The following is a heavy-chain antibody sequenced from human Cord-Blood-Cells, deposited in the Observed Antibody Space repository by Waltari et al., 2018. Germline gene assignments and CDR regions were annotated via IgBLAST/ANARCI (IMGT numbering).Heavy chain of an antibody. CDR1: GGSFSGYY. CDR3: ARSSSIAARGWDY. J-gene: IGHJ4*02. Sequence: QVQLQQWGAGLLKPSETLSLTCAVYGGSFSGYYWSWIRQPPGKGLEWIGEINHSGSTNYNPSLKSRVTISVDTSKNQFSLKLSSVTAADTAVYYCARSSSIAARGWDYWGQGTLV. D-gene: IGHD6-6*01. CDR2: INHSGST. V-gene: IGHV4-34*01.